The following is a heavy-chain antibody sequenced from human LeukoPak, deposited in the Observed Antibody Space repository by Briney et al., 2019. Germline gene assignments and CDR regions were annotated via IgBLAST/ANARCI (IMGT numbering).Heavy chain of an antibody. CDR1: GFTFSSHG. J-gene: IGHJ4*02. V-gene: IGHV3-30*18. D-gene: IGHD3-22*01. CDR2: ISYDGSKE. Sequence: GGSLRLSCAASGFTFSSHGMHWVHQAPGKELEWVAMISYDGSKETYADSVKGRFTISRDNSKNTLYLQVNSLKAEDTAVYYCAKIAGYYDSSGCIDYWGQGTLVTVSS. CDR3: AKIAGYYDSSGCIDY.